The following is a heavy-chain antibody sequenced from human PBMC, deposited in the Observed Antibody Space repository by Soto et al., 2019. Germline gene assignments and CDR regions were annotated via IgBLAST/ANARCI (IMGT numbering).Heavy chain of an antibody. CDR3: AKDMGGIAPYYFDY. CDR1: GFTFNDYS. J-gene: IGHJ4*02. Sequence: PGGSLRLSCAASGFTFNDYSMHWVRQAPGKGLKWVSLISWDGGITFYADSVKGRFTVSRDNSKNSLYLQMNSLTTEDTAFYYCAKDMGGIAPYYFDYWGQGTLVTVS. CDR2: ISWDGGIT. V-gene: IGHV3-43*01. D-gene: IGHD6-13*01.